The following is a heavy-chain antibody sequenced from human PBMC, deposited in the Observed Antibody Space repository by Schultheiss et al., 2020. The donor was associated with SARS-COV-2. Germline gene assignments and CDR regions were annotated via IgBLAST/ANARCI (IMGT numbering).Heavy chain of an antibody. Sequence: SETLSLTCAVYGGSFSGYYWGWIRQPPGKGLEWIGEINHSGSTNYNPSLKSRVTISVDTSKNQFSLKLSSVTAADTAVYYCAGPEYSSSSGDPRDAFDIWGQGTMVTVSS. CDR3: AGPEYSSSSGDPRDAFDI. J-gene: IGHJ3*02. V-gene: IGHV4-34*01. CDR1: GGSFSGYY. CDR2: INHSGST. D-gene: IGHD6-6*01.